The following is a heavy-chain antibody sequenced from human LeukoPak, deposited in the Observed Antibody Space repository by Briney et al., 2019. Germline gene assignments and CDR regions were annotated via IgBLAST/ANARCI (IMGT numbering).Heavy chain of an antibody. Sequence: ASVKDSCKASGYTFTSNGISWGRQAPGQGLEWMIWIIAYNGNTNYAQTLQRRLTITTATSTITAYMQLRSLRSDDTAVYYCARGGCSSTSCYSAYYYYGMEVWGEGNTVTVSS. V-gene: IGHV1-18*01. D-gene: IGHD2-2*02. CDR1: GYTFTSNG. J-gene: IGHJ6*01. CDR3: ARGGCSSTSCYSAYYYYGMEV. CDR2: IIAYNGNT.